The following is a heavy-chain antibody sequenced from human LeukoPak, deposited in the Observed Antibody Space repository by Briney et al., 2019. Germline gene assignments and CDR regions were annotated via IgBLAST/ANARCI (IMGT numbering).Heavy chain of an antibody. CDR3: ARVSGHDYVWGSYRY. CDR1: GGTFSSYA. Sequence: GASVKVSCKASGGTFSSYAISWVRQAPGQGLEWMGRIIPILGIANYAQKFQGRVTITADKSTSTAYMELSSLRSEDTAVYYCARVSGHDYVWGSYRYWGQGTLVTVSS. D-gene: IGHD3-16*02. J-gene: IGHJ4*02. V-gene: IGHV1-69*04. CDR2: IIPILGIA.